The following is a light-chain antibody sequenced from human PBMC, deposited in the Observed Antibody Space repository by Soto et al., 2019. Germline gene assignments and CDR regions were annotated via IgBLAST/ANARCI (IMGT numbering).Light chain of an antibody. CDR3: QSYDRTLRGYV. J-gene: IGLJ1*01. CDR2: GND. Sequence: SVLTQPPSVSGAPGQTVTISCTGSNSNIGSPYGVHWYQQVPGKAPKLLIYGNDNRPSGVPDRFSGSKSASSASLAITGVQAEDEGDYYCQSYDRTLRGYVFGTGTKGTVL. CDR1: NSNIGSPYG. V-gene: IGLV1-40*01.